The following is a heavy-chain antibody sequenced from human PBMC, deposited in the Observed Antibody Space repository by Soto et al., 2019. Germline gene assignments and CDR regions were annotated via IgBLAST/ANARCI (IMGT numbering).Heavy chain of an antibody. CDR3: ARASGSSYWFDP. D-gene: IGHD1-26*01. CDR1: GYTFTSYD. Sequence: ASVKVSCKASGYTFTSYDIHWVRQATGQGLEWMGWMNPNSGNTGYAQRFQGRVTMTTNTSISTAYMELSSLRSEDTALYYCARASGSSYWFDPWGQGTLVTVSS. CDR2: MNPNSGNT. J-gene: IGHJ5*02. V-gene: IGHV1-8*01.